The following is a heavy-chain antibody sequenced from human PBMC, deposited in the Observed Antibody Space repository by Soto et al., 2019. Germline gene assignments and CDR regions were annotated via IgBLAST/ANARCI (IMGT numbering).Heavy chain of an antibody. Sequence: QVHLVQSGAEVKKPGASVKVSFKGSGYDFTTYGITWVRQAAGQGLEWMAWISAHNGNTDYAQKLQGRVTVTRDTSTSTAYMELRSLRSDDTAVYYCARGRYGDYWGQGALVTVSS. CDR2: ISAHNGNT. D-gene: IGHD1-1*01. CDR1: GYDFTTYG. V-gene: IGHV1-18*01. J-gene: IGHJ4*02. CDR3: ARGRYGDY.